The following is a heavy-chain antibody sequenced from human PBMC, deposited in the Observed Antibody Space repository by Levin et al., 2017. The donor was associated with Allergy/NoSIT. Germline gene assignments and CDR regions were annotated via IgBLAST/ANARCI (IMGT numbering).Heavy chain of an antibody. Sequence: SETLSLTCTVSGGSISTYYWSWIRQPPGKGLEWIGYIYYSGTTNYNPSLKSRVSISIDTSKNQFSLKLSSVTAADTAVYFCARDNGIAVAAYDYWGQGTLVTVSS. J-gene: IGHJ4*02. CDR1: GGSISTYY. D-gene: IGHD6-19*01. V-gene: IGHV4-59*01. CDR2: IYYSGTT. CDR3: ARDNGIAVAAYDY.